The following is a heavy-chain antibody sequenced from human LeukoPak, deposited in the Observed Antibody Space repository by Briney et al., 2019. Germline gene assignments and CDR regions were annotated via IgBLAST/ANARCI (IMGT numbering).Heavy chain of an antibody. CDR3: AIDQPVAGVSNFDS. CDR1: GYTFTSYA. CDR2: INTNTGNP. J-gene: IGHJ4*02. Sequence: GASVKVSCKASGYTFTSYAMNWVRQAPGQGLEWMGWINTNTGNPTYAQAFTGRFVFSLDTSVSTAYLQISSLNTEDTAVYYCAIDQPVAGVSNFDSWGQGTLVTVSS. D-gene: IGHD6-19*01. V-gene: IGHV7-4-1*02.